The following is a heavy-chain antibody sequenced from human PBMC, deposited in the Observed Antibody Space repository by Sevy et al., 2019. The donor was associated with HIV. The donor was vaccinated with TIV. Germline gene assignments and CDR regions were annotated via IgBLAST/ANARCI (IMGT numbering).Heavy chain of an antibody. D-gene: IGHD3-22*01. CDR1: GIAFSTYA. V-gene: IGHV3-23*01. J-gene: IGHJ4*02. CDR2: ISASGYST. CDR3: AKDFSDVYYYDSSATVDY. Sequence: GGSLRLACAASGIAFSTYAMFWVRQAPGKGLEWVSSISASGYSTYYADSVKGRFTLSRDNSRNTLDLQMNSLRADDTAVYYCAKDFSDVYYYDSSATVDYWGQGTLVTVSS.